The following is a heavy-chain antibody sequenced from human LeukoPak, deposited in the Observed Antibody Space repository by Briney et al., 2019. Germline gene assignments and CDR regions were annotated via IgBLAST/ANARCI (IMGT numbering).Heavy chain of an antibody. CDR3: LAGGN. V-gene: IGHV3-7*01. CDR1: AFTFSSSW. J-gene: IGHJ4*02. D-gene: IGHD3-16*01. Sequence: GGSLRLSCAASAFTFSSSWMSWVRQAPGKGLEWVANIKQDGSEKYYVDSVKGRSTISRDNAKNSLYLQMNSLRVEDTAVYYCLAGGNWGQGTLVTVSS. CDR2: IKQDGSEK.